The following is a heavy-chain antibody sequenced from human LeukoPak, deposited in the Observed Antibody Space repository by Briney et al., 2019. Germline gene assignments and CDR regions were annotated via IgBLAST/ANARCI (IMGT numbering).Heavy chain of an antibody. CDR2: INHSGST. CDR3: AKYYYYYMDV. Sequence: SETLSLTCAVYGGSFSGYYWSWIRQPPGKGLEWIGEINHSGSTNYNPSLKSRVTISVDTSKNQFSLKLSSVTAADTAVYYCAKYYYYYMDVWGKGTTVTVSS. V-gene: IGHV4-34*01. CDR1: GGSFSGYY. J-gene: IGHJ6*03.